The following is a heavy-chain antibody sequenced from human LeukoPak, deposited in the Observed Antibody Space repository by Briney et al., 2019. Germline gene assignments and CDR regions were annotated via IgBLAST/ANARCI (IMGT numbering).Heavy chain of an antibody. CDR2: IIPIFGTA. CDR3: ARGSLRYCSGGSCYWEGAGWFDP. J-gene: IGHJ5*02. V-gene: IGHV1-69*13. CDR1: GGTFSSYA. Sequence: SVKVSCKASGGTFSSYAISWVRQAPGQGLEWMGGIIPIFGTANYAQKFQGRVTITADESTSTAYMELSSLRSEDTAVYYCARGSLRYCSGGSCYWEGAGWFDPWGQGTLVTVSS. D-gene: IGHD2-15*01.